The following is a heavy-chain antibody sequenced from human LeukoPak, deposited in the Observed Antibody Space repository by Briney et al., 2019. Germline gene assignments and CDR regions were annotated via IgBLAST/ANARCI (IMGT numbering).Heavy chain of an antibody. CDR3: ATTSSLAVVAAENAFDI. V-gene: IGHV1-24*01. Sequence: GASVKVSCKVSGYNLTELSMHWVRQAPGKGLEWMGGFDPEDGETIYARKFQGRVTMTEDTSTDTAYMELSSLRSEDTAVYYCATTSSLAVVAAENAFDIWGQGTMVTVSS. CDR1: GYNLTELS. J-gene: IGHJ3*02. CDR2: FDPEDGET. D-gene: IGHD2-15*01.